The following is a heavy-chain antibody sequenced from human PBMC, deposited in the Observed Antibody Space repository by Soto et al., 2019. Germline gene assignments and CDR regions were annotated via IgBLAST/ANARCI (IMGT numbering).Heavy chain of an antibody. CDR1: GFTFNTYG. CDR3: ASVDCTGAYCDAWPFNYGVDV. Sequence: QVQLVESGGGVVQPGGSLRLSCTTSGFTFNTYGMHWVRQAPGKGLEWVAFIWYDGSNKYYADSVKGRFTISGDNSKNTMYLQKNSLRAEDRALYHCASVDCTGAYCDAWPFNYGVDVWAQGATVTLSS. V-gene: IGHV3-33*08. J-gene: IGHJ6*02. D-gene: IGHD2-8*02. CDR2: IWYDGSNK.